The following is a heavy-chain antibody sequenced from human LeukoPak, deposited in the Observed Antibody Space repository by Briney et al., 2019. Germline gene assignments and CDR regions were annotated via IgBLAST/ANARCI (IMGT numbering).Heavy chain of an antibody. CDR1: GFAFSSHS. Sequence: PGASLRLSCAASGFAFSSHSMNWVRQAPGKGLEWVSYISSSSSTIYYADSVKGRFTISRDNAKNSLYLQMNSLRAEDTAVYYCARVRRYDSSGYYARYFDYWGQGTLVTVSS. V-gene: IGHV3-48*01. CDR2: ISSSSSTI. D-gene: IGHD3-22*01. J-gene: IGHJ4*02. CDR3: ARVRRYDSSGYYARYFDY.